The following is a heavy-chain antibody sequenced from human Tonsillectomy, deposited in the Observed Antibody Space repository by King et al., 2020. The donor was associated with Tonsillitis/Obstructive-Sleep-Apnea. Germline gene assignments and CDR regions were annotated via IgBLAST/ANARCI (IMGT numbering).Heavy chain of an antibody. J-gene: IGHJ5*02. CDR3: ARLTPTPNWVDP. CDR2: IYYSGST. CDR1: GGSISSYY. V-gene: IGHV4-59*08. D-gene: IGHD2-15*01. Sequence: VQLQESGPGLVKPSETLSLTCTVSGGSISSYYWSWIRQPPGKGLEWIGYIYYSGSTNYNPSLKSRVTISLDTSKNQFSLNLSSVTAADTAVYYCARLTPTPNWVDPWGQGTLVTVSS.